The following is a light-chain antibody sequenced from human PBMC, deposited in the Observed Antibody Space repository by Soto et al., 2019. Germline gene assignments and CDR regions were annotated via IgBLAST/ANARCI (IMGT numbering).Light chain of an antibody. Sequence: EIVLTQSPGTLFLSPGERATLSCRASQSVGSSNLAWYQQKPGQAPRLLIYGASSRATGIPDRFSGSGSGTDFTLTISRLEPEDFAVYYCQQYGSSPNTFGQGTKLEIK. CDR1: QSVGSSN. CDR3: QQYGSSPNT. V-gene: IGKV3-20*01. J-gene: IGKJ2*01. CDR2: GAS.